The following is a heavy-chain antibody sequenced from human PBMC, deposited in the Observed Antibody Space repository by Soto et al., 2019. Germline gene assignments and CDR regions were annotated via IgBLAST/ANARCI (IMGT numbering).Heavy chain of an antibody. D-gene: IGHD3-3*02. CDR3: ARLPSRHLMDY. CDR1: GSSINSSGYY. V-gene: IGHV4-39*01. CDR2: MFYGVGT. J-gene: IGHJ4*01. Sequence: SETLSLTCTVSGSSINSSGYYCSWICKPPGKGLEWIGSMFYGVGTYYNPSLKSRVTVSADRSKNQFSLNLRFVTAEETAVYYCARLPSRHLMDYWGHGTLVTVSS.